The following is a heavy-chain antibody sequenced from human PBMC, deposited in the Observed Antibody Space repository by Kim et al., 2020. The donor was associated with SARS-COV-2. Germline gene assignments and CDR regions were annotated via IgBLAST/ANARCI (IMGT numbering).Heavy chain of an antibody. CDR1: GLTVSNYA. CDR3: AQKGVRGWYGGS. J-gene: IGHJ1*01. CDR2: ISGGDGST. Sequence: GGSLRLSCVASGLTVSNYAMSWVRQAPGMGLEWVSGISGGDGSTSYADSVRGRFTISRDNSKNTLYLQMDSPRADDTAVYYCAQKGVRGWYGGSWVQGT. D-gene: IGHD6-19*01. V-gene: IGHV3-23*01.